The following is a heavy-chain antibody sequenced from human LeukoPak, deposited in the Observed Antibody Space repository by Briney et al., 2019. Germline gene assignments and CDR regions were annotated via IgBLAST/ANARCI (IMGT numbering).Heavy chain of an antibody. J-gene: IGHJ4*02. D-gene: IGHD1-14*01. V-gene: IGHV4-4*02. CDR2: IHRSGST. CDR3: AREIVGGFNPGAY. CDR1: GASISSTNW. Sequence: SETLSLTCTVSGASISSTNWWSWVRQPPGKGLEWIGEIHRSGSTNYNPSLQSRVTISIDRSKNQIALELSSVTAADTAVYYCAREIVGGFNPGAYWGQGTLVTVSS.